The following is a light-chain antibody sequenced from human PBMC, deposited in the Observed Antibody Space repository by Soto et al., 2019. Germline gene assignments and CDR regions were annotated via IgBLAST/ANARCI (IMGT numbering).Light chain of an antibody. Sequence: EIVMTQSPATLSVSPGERATLSCRASQTVSSNLAWYQQKPGQAPRLLIHGASTRAAGIPARFSGSGSGTEFTLTLSSMQSEDFAVYYCQQYNDWPPFTVGPGTRVDIQ. CDR1: QTVSSN. V-gene: IGKV3-15*01. CDR3: QQYNDWPPFT. J-gene: IGKJ3*01. CDR2: GAS.